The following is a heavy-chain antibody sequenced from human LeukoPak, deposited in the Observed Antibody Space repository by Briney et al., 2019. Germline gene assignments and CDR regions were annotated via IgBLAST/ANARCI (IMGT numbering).Heavy chain of an antibody. CDR3: AKARLYGSGSFDY. J-gene: IGHJ4*02. Sequence: PGGSLRLSCAASGFTFSSYAMSWVRQAPGKGLEWVSAISGSGGSTYYADSVKGRFTISRDNSKNTLYLQMNSLRAEDTAVYYCAKARLYGSGSFDYWGQRTLVTVSS. CDR1: GFTFSSYA. V-gene: IGHV3-23*01. D-gene: IGHD3-10*01. CDR2: ISGSGGST.